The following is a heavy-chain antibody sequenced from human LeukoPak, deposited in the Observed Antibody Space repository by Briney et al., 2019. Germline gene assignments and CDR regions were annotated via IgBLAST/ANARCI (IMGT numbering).Heavy chain of an antibody. CDR3: ARVIRTTGYYSNPKSGSFDF. CDR1: GGSFSGYY. D-gene: IGHD3-9*01. CDR2: INHSGST. J-gene: IGHJ4*02. V-gene: IGHV4-34*01. Sequence: SETLSLTCAVYGGSFSGYYWSWIRQPPGKGLEWIGEINHSGSTNYNPSLRTRVTTSVDTSKNQFSLKLTSVTAADTAVYYCARVIRTTGYYSNPKSGSFDFWGQGTLVTVSS.